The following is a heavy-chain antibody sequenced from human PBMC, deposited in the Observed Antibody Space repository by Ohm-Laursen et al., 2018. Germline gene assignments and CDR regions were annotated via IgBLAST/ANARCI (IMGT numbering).Heavy chain of an antibody. J-gene: IGHJ6*02. CDR1: GDSITTYY. D-gene: IGHD6-19*01. CDR2: VYYSGRT. Sequence: GTLSLTCPVSGDSITTYYWSWIRQPPGKGLEWIGYVYYSGRTNYNPSLKSRVTLSVDTSKNQLSLRLRSVTAADTAVYYCARDRMAVAGNYYYYGLDVWGQGTTVTVSS. V-gene: IGHV4-59*01. CDR3: ARDRMAVAGNYYYYGLDV.